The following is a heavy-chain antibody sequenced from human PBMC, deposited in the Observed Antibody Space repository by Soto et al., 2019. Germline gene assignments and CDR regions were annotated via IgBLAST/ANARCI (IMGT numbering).Heavy chain of an antibody. Sequence: SGHTLVNPTQTLTLPCTFPGFSLSPSGVGVGWIRQPPGKALEWLALIYWNDDKRYSPSLKSRLTITKDTSKNQVVLTMTNMDPVDTATYYCAHSTEVFCGSACYPYSIDYSGQTPLVTVS. D-gene: IGHD2-21*01. CDR2: IYWNDDK. J-gene: IGHJ4*02. V-gene: IGHV2-5*01. CDR3: AHSTEVFCGSACYPYSIDY. CDR1: GFSLSPSGVG.